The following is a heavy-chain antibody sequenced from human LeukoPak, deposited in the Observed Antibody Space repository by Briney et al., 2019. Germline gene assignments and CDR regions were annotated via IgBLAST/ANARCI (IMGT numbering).Heavy chain of an antibody. CDR3: ARLKRVYMVRGVPLEYYYYMDV. Sequence: PSETLSLTCTVSGGSISSSSYYWGWIRQPPGKGLEWIGSIYYSGSTYHNPSLKSRVTISVDTSKNQFSLKLSSVTAADTAVYYCARLKRVYMVRGVPLEYYYYMDVWGKGTTVTVSS. J-gene: IGHJ6*03. V-gene: IGHV4-39*07. D-gene: IGHD3-10*01. CDR2: IYYSGST. CDR1: GGSISSSSYY.